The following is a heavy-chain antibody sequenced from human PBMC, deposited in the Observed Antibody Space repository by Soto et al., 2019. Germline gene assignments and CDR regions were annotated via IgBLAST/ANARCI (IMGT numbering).Heavy chain of an antibody. CDR1: GFTFSSYA. CDR2: ISGSGGST. CDR3: AKDRAPVGYYYYYGMDV. J-gene: IGHJ6*02. Sequence: GGSLRLSCAASGFTFSSYAMSWVRQAPGKGLEWVSAISGSGGSTYYADSVKGRFTISRDNSKNTLYLQMNSLRAEDTAVYYCAKDRAPVGYYYYYGMDVWGQGTTVTVSS. V-gene: IGHV3-23*01. D-gene: IGHD2-2*01.